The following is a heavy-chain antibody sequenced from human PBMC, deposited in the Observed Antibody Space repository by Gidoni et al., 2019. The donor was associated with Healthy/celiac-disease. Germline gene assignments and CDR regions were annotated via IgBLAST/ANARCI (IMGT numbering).Heavy chain of an antibody. CDR3: ARHFREEGATLVWYFQH. CDR2: IYYSGST. Sequence: QVQLQESGPGLVKPSETLSLTCTVSGGSISSYYWSWIRQPPGKGLEWIGYIYYSGSTNYNPSLKSRVTISVDTSKNQFSLKLSSVTAADTAVYYCARHFREEGATLVWYFQHWGQGTLVTVSS. J-gene: IGHJ1*01. CDR1: GGSISSYY. V-gene: IGHV4-59*08. D-gene: IGHD1-26*01.